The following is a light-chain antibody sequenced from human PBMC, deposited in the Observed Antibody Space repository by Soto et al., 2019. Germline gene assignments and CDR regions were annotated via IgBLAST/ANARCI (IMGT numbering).Light chain of an antibody. CDR2: GAS. CDR3: QQYGTSPIT. Sequence: EIVLTQSPVTLSLSPGERATLSCRASQSVSSNYLAWYQQKPGQAPRLLIYGASNRATGIPERFSGSGSGTDFTLTISSLEPEDFAVYYCQQYGTSPITFGQGTRLEIK. V-gene: IGKV3-20*01. CDR1: QSVSSNY. J-gene: IGKJ5*01.